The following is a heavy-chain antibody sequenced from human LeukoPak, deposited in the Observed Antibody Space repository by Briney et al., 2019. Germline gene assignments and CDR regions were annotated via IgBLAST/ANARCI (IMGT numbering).Heavy chain of an antibody. CDR2: IYYTGST. D-gene: IGHD6-19*01. J-gene: IGHJ4*02. Sequence: SETLSLTCTVSGGSISTSSYYWGWIRQPPGKGLEWNGSIYYTGSTYYSPSLKSRVTLSVDTSKNQFSLKLSSVTAADTAVYYCASREVAVAGTSRTTDYWGQGTLVTVSS. V-gene: IGHV4-39*01. CDR1: GGSISTSSYY. CDR3: ASREVAVAGTSRTTDY.